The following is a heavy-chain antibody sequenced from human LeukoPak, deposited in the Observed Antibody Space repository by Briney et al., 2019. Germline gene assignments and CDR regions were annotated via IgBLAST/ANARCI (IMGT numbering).Heavy chain of an antibody. D-gene: IGHD6-13*01. CDR3: ARGSRRQLSYFGF. V-gene: IGHV3-11*01. CDR2: ISSSGSSI. J-gene: IGHJ4*02. Sequence: GGSLRLSCAASGFTFSDYYMTWIRQAPGTGLEWITYISSSGSSIYYADSVKGRFTISRDDARNSLYLQMNSLRVEDTAVYYCARGSRRQLSYFGFWGQGSLVTVSS. CDR1: GFTFSDYY.